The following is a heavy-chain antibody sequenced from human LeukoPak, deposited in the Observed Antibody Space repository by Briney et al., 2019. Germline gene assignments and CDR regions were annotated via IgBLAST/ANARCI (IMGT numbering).Heavy chain of an antibody. CDR2: IKSKIDGGTT. J-gene: IGHJ4*02. CDR1: GFTFSNGW. CDR3: ATEYDSSGLFDY. Sequence: PGGSLRLSCAASGFTFSNGWMGWVRQAPGKGLEWLGRIKSKIDGGTTDYAAPVKGRFTISRDDSKNTLYLQMNSLKTEGTAVYYCATEYDSSGLFDYWGQGTLVTVSS. D-gene: IGHD3-22*01. V-gene: IGHV3-15*01.